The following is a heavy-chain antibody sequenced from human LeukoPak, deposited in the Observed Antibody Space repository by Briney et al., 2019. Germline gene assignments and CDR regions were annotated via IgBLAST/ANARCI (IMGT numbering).Heavy chain of an antibody. D-gene: IGHD3-10*02. Sequence: PSETLSLTCAVSGGSISSGGYSWSWIRQPPGKGLEWIGYIYHSGSTYYNPSLKSRVTISVDRSKNQFSLKLSSVTAADTAVYYCARTKDDRGTYKWFDPWGQGTLVTVSS. CDR1: GGSISSGGYS. CDR3: ARTKDDRGTYKWFDP. J-gene: IGHJ5*02. V-gene: IGHV4-30-2*01. CDR2: IYHSGST.